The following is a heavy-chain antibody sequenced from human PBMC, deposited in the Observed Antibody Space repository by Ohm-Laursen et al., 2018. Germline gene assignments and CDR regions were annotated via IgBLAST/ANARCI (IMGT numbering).Heavy chain of an antibody. J-gene: IGHJ5*02. Sequence: GTLSLTCTVSGDSISNYYWSWIRQPPGKGLEWIGYIYYSGSTNYNPSLKSRVTISVDTSKNQFSLKLSSVTAADTALYYCARGLWWFDPWGQGTLVTVSS. CDR1: GDSISNYY. CDR2: IYYSGST. V-gene: IGHV4-59*08. CDR3: ARGLWWFDP.